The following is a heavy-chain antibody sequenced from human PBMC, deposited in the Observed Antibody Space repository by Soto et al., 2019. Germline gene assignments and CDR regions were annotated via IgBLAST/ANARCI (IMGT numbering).Heavy chain of an antibody. CDR1: GFSFSDYW. J-gene: IGHJ5*02. CDR2: IDSDGTST. Sequence: ELQLVESGGGLVQPGGSLRLSCAASGFSFSDYWMNWVRQAPGKGLVWVSRIDSDGTSTSYADSVKGRFTISRDNAKNTLYLQMNSLRAEDTAVYYCAKSNWFDPWGQGTLVIVSS. CDR3: AKSNWFDP. V-gene: IGHV3-74*01.